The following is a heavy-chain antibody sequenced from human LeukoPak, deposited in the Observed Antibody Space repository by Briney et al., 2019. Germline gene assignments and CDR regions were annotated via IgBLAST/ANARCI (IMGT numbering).Heavy chain of an antibody. J-gene: IGHJ4*02. CDR1: GGSISSGGYS. Sequence: SQTLSLTCAVCGGSISSGGYSWRWIRQPPGKGLEWIVYIYHSGSTYYNPSLKSRVTISVDRSKNQFSLKLSSVTAADTAVYYCARAGRLAIDYWGQGTLVTVSS. D-gene: IGHD1-26*01. CDR2: IYHSGST. V-gene: IGHV4-30-2*01. CDR3: ARAGRLAIDY.